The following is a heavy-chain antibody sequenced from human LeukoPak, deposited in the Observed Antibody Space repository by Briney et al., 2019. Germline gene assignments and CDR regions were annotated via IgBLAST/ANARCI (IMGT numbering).Heavy chain of an antibody. Sequence: GGSLRLSCAAPGFTFSSYAMHWVRQAPGKGLEWVAVISYDGSNKYYADSVKGRFTISRDNSKNTLYLQMNSLRAEDTAVYYCARDSHYGSGSYFDYWGQGTLVTVSS. J-gene: IGHJ4*02. V-gene: IGHV3-30-3*01. CDR2: ISYDGSNK. CDR3: ARDSHYGSGSYFDY. D-gene: IGHD3-10*01. CDR1: GFTFSSYA.